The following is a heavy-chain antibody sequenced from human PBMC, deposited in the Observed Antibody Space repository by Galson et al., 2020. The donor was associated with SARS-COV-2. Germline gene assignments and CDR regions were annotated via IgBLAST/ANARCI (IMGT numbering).Heavy chain of an antibody. CDR3: AHIREDDAFDI. Sequence: SGPTLVKPRQTLTLTCRFSGLSVTTRGVRAAWIRQAPGKALQWLARIDWDDDKFYTSSLRTRLSVSKDTSRNQLLLTMTNMDPGDTGTYYCAHIREDDAFDIWGQGTKVTV. CDR2: IDWDDDK. CDR1: GLSVTTRGVR. J-gene: IGHJ3*02. D-gene: IGHD3-3*02. V-gene: IGHV2-70*04.